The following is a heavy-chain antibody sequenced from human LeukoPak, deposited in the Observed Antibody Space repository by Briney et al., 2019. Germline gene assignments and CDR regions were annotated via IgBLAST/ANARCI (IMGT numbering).Heavy chain of an antibody. CDR2: INPSGDSI. Sequence: ASVKVSCKASGYTFTSYHMHWVRQAPGQGPEWMGIINPSGDSISYARKFQGRVTMTRDTSTSTVYMELSSLRSEDTAVYYCASGDNDPLFDYWGQGTLVTVSS. V-gene: IGHV1-46*01. CDR3: ASGDNDPLFDY. CDR1: GYTFTSYH. J-gene: IGHJ4*02. D-gene: IGHD1-1*01.